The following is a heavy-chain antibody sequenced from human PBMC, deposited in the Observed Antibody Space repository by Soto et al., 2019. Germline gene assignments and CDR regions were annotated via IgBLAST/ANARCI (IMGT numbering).Heavy chain of an antibody. CDR2: IYTNGST. V-gene: IGHV4-4*07. J-gene: IGHJ5*02. CDR3: ARDLGSGWANWFDP. Sequence: QVQLQESGPGLVKPSETLSLTCTVSGGSISSYYWSWIRQPAGKGLEWIGRIYTNGSTNYNPSLKSRVTMSVDTSKNQFSLKLSSVTAADTAVYYCARDLGSGWANWFDPWGQGTLVTVSS. D-gene: IGHD6-19*01. CDR1: GGSISSYY.